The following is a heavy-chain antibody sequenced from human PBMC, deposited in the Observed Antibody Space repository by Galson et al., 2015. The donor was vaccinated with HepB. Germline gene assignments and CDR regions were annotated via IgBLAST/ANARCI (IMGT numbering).Heavy chain of an antibody. V-gene: IGHV3-72*01. CDR2: SLKKGHGYAT. D-gene: IGHD1-7*01. J-gene: IGHJ4*02. Sequence: SLRLSCAASGFTFSDYHMDWVRQAPGEGLECVARSLKKGHGYATEYAESVRGRFAISRDESNDSLYLQMNSLKTEDTAVCYCVRDSMNYFFDHWGQGALVTVSS. CDR3: VRDSMNYFFDH. CDR1: GFTFSDYH.